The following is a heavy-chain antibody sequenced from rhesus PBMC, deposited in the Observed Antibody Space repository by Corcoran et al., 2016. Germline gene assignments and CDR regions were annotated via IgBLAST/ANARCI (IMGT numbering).Heavy chain of an antibody. V-gene: IGHV4-65*01. Sequence: QVQLQESGPGLVKPSETLSLTSAVSGGSVSSSNWWSWIRQPPGKGLEWIVYICGSSGSTYYNPSLKSRVTMSTDTSKNQFSLKLSSVTAADTAVYYCAREAPANYWGQGVLVTVSS. J-gene: IGHJ4*01. D-gene: IGHD2-33*01. CDR2: ICGSSGST. CDR1: GGSVSSSNW. CDR3: AREAPANY.